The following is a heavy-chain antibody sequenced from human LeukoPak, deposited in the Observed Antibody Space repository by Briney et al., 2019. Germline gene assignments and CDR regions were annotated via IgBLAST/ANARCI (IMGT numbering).Heavy chain of an antibody. CDR3: AKDLGWDSSGWYSSLFEFDH. J-gene: IGHJ4*02. CDR1: GFTFSSYA. CDR2: ISGSGGST. Sequence: GGSLRLSCAASGFTFSSYAMSWVRQAPGKGLEWVSAISGSGGSTYYADSVKGRFTISRDNSKNTLYLQMNSLRAEDTAVYYCAKDLGWDSSGWYSSLFEFDHWGQGTLVTVSS. V-gene: IGHV3-23*01. D-gene: IGHD6-19*01.